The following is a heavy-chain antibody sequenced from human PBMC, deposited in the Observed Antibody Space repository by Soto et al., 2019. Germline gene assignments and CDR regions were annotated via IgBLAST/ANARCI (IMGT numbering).Heavy chain of an antibody. CDR2: ISSSSSYI. D-gene: IGHD6-6*01. V-gene: IGHV3-21*01. CDR3: ARARSSSPIFDY. CDR1: GFTFSSYS. J-gene: IGHJ4*02. Sequence: EVQLVESGGGPVKPGGSLRLSCAASGFTFSSYSMNWVRQAPGKGLEWVSSISSSSSYIYYADSVKGRFTISRDNAKNSLYLQMNSLRAEDTAVYYCARARSSSPIFDYWGQGTLVTVSS.